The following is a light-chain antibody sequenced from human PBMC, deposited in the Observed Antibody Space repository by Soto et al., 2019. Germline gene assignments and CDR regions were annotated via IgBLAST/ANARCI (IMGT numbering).Light chain of an antibody. CDR1: QSISTW. CDR2: KAS. Sequence: DIQMTQSPSTLSASVGDRVTITSRASQSISTWLAWYQQKPGKAPKLLIYKASSLESGVPSRFSGSGSGTEFTLTISSLQPDDFATYYCQQYNTYPLTFGGGTPVEIK. J-gene: IGKJ4*01. V-gene: IGKV1-5*03. CDR3: QQYNTYPLT.